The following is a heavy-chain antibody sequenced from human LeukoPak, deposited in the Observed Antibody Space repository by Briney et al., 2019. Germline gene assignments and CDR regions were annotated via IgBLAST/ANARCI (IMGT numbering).Heavy chain of an antibody. Sequence: GGSLRLSCAASGFTFSASAMHWVRQASGKGLEWVGRIRSKTHTYATAYAASVKGSFTISRDDSKNTAYLQMNSLKTEDTAVYYCTRHGGRDYYDSSEDAFDIWGQGTMVTVSS. CDR1: GFTFSASA. J-gene: IGHJ3*02. V-gene: IGHV3-73*01. CDR3: TRHGGRDYYDSSEDAFDI. CDR2: IRSKTHTYAT. D-gene: IGHD3-22*01.